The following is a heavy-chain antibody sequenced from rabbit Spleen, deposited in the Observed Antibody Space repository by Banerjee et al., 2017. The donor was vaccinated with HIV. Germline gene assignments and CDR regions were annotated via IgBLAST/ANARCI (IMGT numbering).Heavy chain of an antibody. D-gene: IGHD8-1*01. CDR2: TVGGRSTFT. CDR1: GFSFNSNDY. J-gene: IGHJ6*01. V-gene: IGHV1S40*01. Sequence: QSLEESGGGLVQLEGSLTLTCKASGFSFNSNDYMCWVRQAPGKGLEWIACTVGGRSTFTYYASWAKGRFTISKASSTTVTLQMTSLTAADTATYFCARDTASSFSSYGMDLWGPGTLVTVS. CDR3: ARDTASSFSSYGMDL.